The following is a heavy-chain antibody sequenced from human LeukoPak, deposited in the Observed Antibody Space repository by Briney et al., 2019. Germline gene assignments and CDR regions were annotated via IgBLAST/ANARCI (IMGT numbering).Heavy chain of an antibody. Sequence: PSETLSLTCTVSGGSICSGRYYWSWIRQPAGKGLEWIGRIYTSGSTNYTPSLKSRVTTSVDTSKNQFSLKLSSVTAADTAVYYCARRLIGYCSGGSCYSGYFQHWGQGTLVTVSS. CDR2: IYTSGST. CDR1: GGSICSGRYY. V-gene: IGHV4-61*02. CDR3: ARRLIGYCSGGSCYSGYFQH. J-gene: IGHJ1*01. D-gene: IGHD2-15*01.